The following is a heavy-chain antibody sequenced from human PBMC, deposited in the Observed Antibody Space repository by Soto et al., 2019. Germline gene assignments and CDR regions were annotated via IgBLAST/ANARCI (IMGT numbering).Heavy chain of an antibody. CDR3: TKWEGIVGAPGAFDI. D-gene: IGHD1-26*01. Sequence: SVSNAWMNWVRQAPGKGLEWVGRIKSKTDGGTPDYAAPVKGRFTISRDDSKNTLYLQMNSLKTEDTAVYYCTKWEGIVGAPGAFDIWGQGTMVTVSS. CDR1: SVSNAW. V-gene: IGHV3-15*07. J-gene: IGHJ3*02. CDR2: IKSKTDGGTP.